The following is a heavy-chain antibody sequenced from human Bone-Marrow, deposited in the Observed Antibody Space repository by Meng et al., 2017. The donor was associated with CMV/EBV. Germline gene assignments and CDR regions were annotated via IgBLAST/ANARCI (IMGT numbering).Heavy chain of an antibody. CDR1: GIDFSSYG. CDR2: IRYDGSNK. V-gene: IGHV3-30*02. Sequence: GESLKISCAVSGIDFSSYGMVWVRQAPGKGLEWVAFIRYDGSNKYYGDSVKARFTISRDNSKNTLYLQMNSLRIEDTAVYHCAKDFRRYDRTTVSLDYWGQGTVVTVSS. CDR3: AKDFRRYDRTTVSLDY. D-gene: IGHD4-17*01. J-gene: IGHJ4*02.